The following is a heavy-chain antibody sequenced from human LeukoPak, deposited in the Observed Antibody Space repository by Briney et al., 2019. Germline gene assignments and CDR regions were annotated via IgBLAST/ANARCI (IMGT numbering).Heavy chain of an antibody. CDR3: ARVFTVEYDSSVYFDH. D-gene: IGHD3-22*01. CDR2: IIPIFGTA. J-gene: IGHJ4*02. Sequence: GASVKVSCKASGGTFSSYAISWVRQAPGQGLEWMGGIIPIFGTANYAQKFQGRVTITTDESTSTAYMELSSLRSEDTAVYYCARVFTVEYDSSVYFDHWGQGTLVTVSS. CDR1: GGTFSSYA. V-gene: IGHV1-69*05.